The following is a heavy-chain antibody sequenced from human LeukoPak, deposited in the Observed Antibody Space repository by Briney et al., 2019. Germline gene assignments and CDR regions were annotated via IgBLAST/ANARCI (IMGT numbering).Heavy chain of an antibody. CDR3: ARARGFVVVVAATYYFDY. J-gene: IGHJ4*02. CDR2: IKQDGSEK. D-gene: IGHD2-15*01. CDR1: GFTFISYW. Sequence: PGGSLRLSCAASGFTFISYWMSWVRQAPGKGLEWVANIKQDGSEKYYVDSVKGRFTISRDNAKNSLYLQMNSLRAEDTAVYYCARARGFVVVVAATYYFDYWGQGTLVTVSS. V-gene: IGHV3-7*01.